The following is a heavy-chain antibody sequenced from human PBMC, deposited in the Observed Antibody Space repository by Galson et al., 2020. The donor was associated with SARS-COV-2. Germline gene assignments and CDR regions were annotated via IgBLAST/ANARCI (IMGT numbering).Heavy chain of an antibody. CDR3: ARHHVGVTANGEIDY. CDR1: GGSISSSGYY. D-gene: IGHD3-10*01. Sequence: SDTLSLNCLVSGGSISSSGYYWAWIRQPPGPGLVCLDSIYYSGITFYNPYIKSLVTISVDTSKQPFSLKLTSVSAADTAVYYCARHHVGVTANGEIDYWGQGTQVTVSS. CDR2: IYYSGIT. V-gene: IGHV4-39*01. J-gene: IGHJ4*02.